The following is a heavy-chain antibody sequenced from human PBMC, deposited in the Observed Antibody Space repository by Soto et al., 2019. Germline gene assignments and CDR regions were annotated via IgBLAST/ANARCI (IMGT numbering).Heavy chain of an antibody. CDR1: RAFINSGGFY. CDR2: ISHSGST. V-gene: IGHV4-31*03. Sequence: QVQLQESGPGLVKPSQTLSLTCSVSRAFINSGGFYYSWIRQPPGKGLVWLGYISHSGSTLYNPSLRGRLTLSADTSRNLLSLHLTSVTAADTAVYYCVRGGIAGHWFDPCGQGILVTVSS. J-gene: IGHJ5*02. D-gene: IGHD2-15*01. CDR3: VRGGIAGHWFDP.